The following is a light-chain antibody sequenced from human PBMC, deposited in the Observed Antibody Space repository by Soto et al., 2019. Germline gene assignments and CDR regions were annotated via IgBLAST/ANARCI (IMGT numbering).Light chain of an antibody. V-gene: IGKV1-5*03. CDR1: QSISSW. Sequence: IQCTQSPSSLSASVGDRVTITCRASQSISSWLAWYQQKPGKAPKLLIYKASTLESGVPSRFSGCGSGTEFTLTISGLQPDDFATYYCQHYNSYSEAFGLGTKVDIK. CDR3: QHYNSYSEA. CDR2: KAS. J-gene: IGKJ1*01.